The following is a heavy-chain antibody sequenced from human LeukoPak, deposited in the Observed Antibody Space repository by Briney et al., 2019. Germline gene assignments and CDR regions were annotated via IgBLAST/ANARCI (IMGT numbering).Heavy chain of an antibody. CDR1: GFTVSSNY. CDR3: ARDGSGYYQAVPGAFDI. Sequence: PGGSLRLSCAAPGFTVSSNYMSWVRQAPGKGLEWVSVIYSGGSTYYADSVKGRFTISRDNSKNTLYLQMNSLRAEDTAVYYCARDGSGYYQAVPGAFDIWGQGTMVTVSS. J-gene: IGHJ3*02. CDR2: IYSGGST. D-gene: IGHD3-22*01. V-gene: IGHV3-53*01.